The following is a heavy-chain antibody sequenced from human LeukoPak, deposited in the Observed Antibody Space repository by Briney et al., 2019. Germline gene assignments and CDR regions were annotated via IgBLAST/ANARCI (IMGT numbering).Heavy chain of an antibody. CDR3: ARDAFGVDKSPF. D-gene: IGHD3-3*01. J-gene: IGHJ4*02. Sequence: GGSLRLSCAASGFTFSTYWMHWVRQVPGKGLVWVSRINSDGSTTSHADSVKGRFTISRDNAKNTLYLQMNSLRAEDTAVYYCARDAFGVDKSPFWGQGTLVTVSS. CDR1: GFTFSTYW. CDR2: INSDGSTT. V-gene: IGHV3-74*01.